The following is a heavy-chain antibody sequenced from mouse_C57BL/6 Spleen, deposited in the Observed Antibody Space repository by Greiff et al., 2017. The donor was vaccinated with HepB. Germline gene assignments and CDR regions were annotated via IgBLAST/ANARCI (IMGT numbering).Heavy chain of an antibody. Sequence: QVQLQQSGPELVKPGASVKISCKASGYAFSSSWMNWVKRRPGKGLEWIGRIYPGDGDTNYNGKFKGKATLTADKSSSTAYMQLSSLTSEDSAVYFCARGLRPHFDYWGQGTTLTVSS. J-gene: IGHJ2*01. D-gene: IGHD1-2*01. CDR3: ARGLRPHFDY. V-gene: IGHV1-82*01. CDR1: GYAFSSSW. CDR2: IYPGDGDT.